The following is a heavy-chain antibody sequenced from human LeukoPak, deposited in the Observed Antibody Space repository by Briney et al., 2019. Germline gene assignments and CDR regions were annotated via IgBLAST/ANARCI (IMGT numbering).Heavy chain of an antibody. D-gene: IGHD3-9*01. CDR2: ISSSDNTI. Sequence: GGSLRLSCAAPGFAFSSYDMNWVRQAPGKGLEWISYISSSDNTIYYADSVKGRFTISRDNAKNSLYLQMNSLRAEDTAVYYCARDRLRYFDWLPSEGFDYWGQGTLVTVSS. J-gene: IGHJ4*02. V-gene: IGHV3-48*03. CDR1: GFAFSSYD. CDR3: ARDRLRYFDWLPSEGFDY.